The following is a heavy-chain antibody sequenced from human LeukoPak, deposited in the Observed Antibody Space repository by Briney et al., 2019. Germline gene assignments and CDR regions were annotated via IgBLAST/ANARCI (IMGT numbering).Heavy chain of an antibody. D-gene: IGHD5-12*01. V-gene: IGHV3-23*01. CDR3: VKEVVATIPPL. Sequence: GGSLRLSCAASGFILSNSAMTWVRQAPGKGLQWVSGIDTKGTRTYYADSVKGRFSISRDNSKNTLFLQMNSLGAEDTAVYYCVKEVVATIPPLWGQGTLVTVSS. J-gene: IGHJ4*02. CDR1: GFILSNSA. CDR2: IDTKGTRT.